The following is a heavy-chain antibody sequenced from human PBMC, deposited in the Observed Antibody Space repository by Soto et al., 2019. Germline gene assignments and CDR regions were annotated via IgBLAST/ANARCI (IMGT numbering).Heavy chain of an antibody. J-gene: IGHJ3*02. CDR2: INAGNGNT. V-gene: IGHV1-3*01. D-gene: IGHD3-22*01. CDR3: ARRIYYFDTSVGFFDI. CDR1: GYTFTSYA. Sequence: ASVKVSCKASGYTFTSYAMHWVRQAPGQRLEWMGWINAGNGNTKYSQKFQGRVTITADESTSTAYMELSSLRSEDTAVYYCARRIYYFDTSVGFFDIWGQGTMVTVSS.